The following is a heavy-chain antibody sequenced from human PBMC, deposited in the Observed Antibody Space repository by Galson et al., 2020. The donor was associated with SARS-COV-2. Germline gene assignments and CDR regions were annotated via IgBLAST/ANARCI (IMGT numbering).Heavy chain of an antibody. J-gene: IGHJ4*02. V-gene: IGHV3-21*01. CDR3: VRADYDFWGGSPFFFDR. Sequence: GESLKISCVASGFTFSSYSMNWVRQAPGRGLEWVSSISSISHYIYSADSVRGRFTISRDNAKNSLYLQMNSLRAEDTAVYYCVRADYDFWGGSPFFFDRCGQGTPVTVSS. CDR1: GFTFSSYS. CDR2: ISSISHYI. D-gene: IGHD3-3*01.